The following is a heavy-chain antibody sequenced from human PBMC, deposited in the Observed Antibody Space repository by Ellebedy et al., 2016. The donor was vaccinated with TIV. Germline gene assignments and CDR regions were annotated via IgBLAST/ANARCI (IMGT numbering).Heavy chain of an antibody. CDR2: INTYNGNI. CDR1: GYTFINYA. Sequence: AASVKVSCKASGYTFINYAIIWVRQAPGQGLEWMGWINTYNGNIKYAQKIQGRVTVTTETSTSTAYMELRSLTSDDTAVYYCARYRLGEGSGYEFLDYWGQGTLVTVSS. D-gene: IGHD5-12*01. V-gene: IGHV1-18*04. J-gene: IGHJ4*02. CDR3: ARYRLGEGSGYEFLDY.